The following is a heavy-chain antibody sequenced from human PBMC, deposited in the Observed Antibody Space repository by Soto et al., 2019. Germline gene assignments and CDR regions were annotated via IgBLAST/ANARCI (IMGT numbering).Heavy chain of an antibody. V-gene: IGHV3-48*01. CDR3: ARGSGYSFDY. Sequence: EVQLVESGGGLVQPGGSLRLSCAASGFTFSSYSMNWVRQAPGKGLEWVSYISSSSSTIYYADSVKGRFTISRDNAKKSLYLQMNSLRAEDTAVCYCARGSGYSFDYWGQGTLVTVSS. D-gene: IGHD3-22*01. J-gene: IGHJ4*02. CDR2: ISSSSSTI. CDR1: GFTFSSYS.